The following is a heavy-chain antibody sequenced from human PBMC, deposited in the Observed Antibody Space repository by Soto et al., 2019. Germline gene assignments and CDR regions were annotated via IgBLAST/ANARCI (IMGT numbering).Heavy chain of an antibody. CDR1: GYTFTSYG. V-gene: IGHV1-18*01. CDR2: ISAYNGNT. J-gene: IGHJ6*02. Sequence: ASVKVSCKASGYTFTSYGISWVRQAPGQGLEWMGWISAYNGNTNYAQKLQGRVTMTTDTSTSTAYMELRSLRSDDTAVYYCARFYDSSGCYQRDYYYGMDVWGQGTTVTVSS. D-gene: IGHD3-22*01. CDR3: ARFYDSSGCYQRDYYYGMDV.